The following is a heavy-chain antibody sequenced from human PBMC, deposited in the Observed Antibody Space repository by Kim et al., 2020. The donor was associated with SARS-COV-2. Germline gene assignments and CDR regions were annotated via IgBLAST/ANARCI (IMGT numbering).Heavy chain of an antibody. V-gene: IGHV4-39*07. Sequence: SETLSLTCTVSGGSISSSSYYWGWIRQPPGKGLEWIGSIYYSGSTYYNPSLKSRVTISVDTSKNQFSLKLSSVTAADTAVYYCARDGPNYDFWSGYYSLFDYWGQGTLVTVSS. J-gene: IGHJ4*02. CDR3: ARDGPNYDFWSGYYSLFDY. D-gene: IGHD3-3*01. CDR2: IYYSGST. CDR1: GGSISSSSYY.